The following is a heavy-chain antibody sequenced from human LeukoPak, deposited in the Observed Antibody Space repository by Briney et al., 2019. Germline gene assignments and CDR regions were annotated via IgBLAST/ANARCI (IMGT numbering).Heavy chain of an antibody. V-gene: IGHV3-30*18. CDR2: ISYDGSNK. D-gene: IGHD5-24*01. Sequence: GGSLRLSCAASGFTFSSYEMNWVRQAPGKGLEWVAVISYDGSNKYYADSVKGRFTISRDNSKNTLYLQMNSLRAEDTAVYYCAKAVRRLQPRQYYYGMDVWGQGTTVTVSS. CDR3: AKAVRRLQPRQYYYGMDV. CDR1: GFTFSSYE. J-gene: IGHJ6*02.